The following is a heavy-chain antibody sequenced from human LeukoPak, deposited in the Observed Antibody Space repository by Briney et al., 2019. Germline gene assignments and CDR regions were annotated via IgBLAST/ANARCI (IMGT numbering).Heavy chain of an antibody. Sequence: PGGPLRFSCAASGFTFSSYPMTGVPQAPERGLEGGSAISGSGGSTYYADSVKGRFTISRDNSKNTLYLQMNSLRAEDTAVYYCAKYGEGSGSYSAYYFDYWGQGTLVTVSS. D-gene: IGHD3-10*01. J-gene: IGHJ4*02. V-gene: IGHV3-23*01. CDR1: GFTFSSYP. CDR2: ISGSGGST. CDR3: AKYGEGSGSYSAYYFDY.